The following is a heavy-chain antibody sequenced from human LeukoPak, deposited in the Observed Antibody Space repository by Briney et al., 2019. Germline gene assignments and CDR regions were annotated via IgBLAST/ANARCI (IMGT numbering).Heavy chain of an antibody. J-gene: IGHJ4*02. CDR3: ARWEILTGYLDY. D-gene: IGHD3-9*01. V-gene: IGHV4-34*01. CDR2: INHSGST. Sequence: SETLSLTCAVYGGSFSGYYWSWIRQPPGKGLEGIGEINHSGSTNYNPSLKSRVTISVDTSKNQFSLKLSSVTAADTAVYYCARWEILTGYLDYWGQGTLVTVSS. CDR1: GGSFSGYY.